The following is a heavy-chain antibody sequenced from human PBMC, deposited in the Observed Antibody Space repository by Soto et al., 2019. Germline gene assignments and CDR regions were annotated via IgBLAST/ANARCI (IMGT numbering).Heavy chain of an antibody. J-gene: IGHJ3*02. V-gene: IGHV1-69*01. CDR3: ARDTEKRDGYNQYAFDI. Sequence: QVQLVQSGAEVKKPGSSVKVSCKASGGTFSSYAISWVRQAPGQGLEWMGGIIPIFGTANYAQKFQGRVTITADESTSTAYMELSSLRSEDTAVYYCARDTEKRDGYNQYAFDIWGQGTMVTVSS. D-gene: IGHD5-12*01. CDR1: GGTFSSYA. CDR2: IIPIFGTA.